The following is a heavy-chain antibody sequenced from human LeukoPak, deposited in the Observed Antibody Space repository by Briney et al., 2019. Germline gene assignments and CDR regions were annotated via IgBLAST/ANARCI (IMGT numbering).Heavy chain of an antibody. CDR3: AREGLHGAFDI. Sequence: PSETLSLTCTVSGGSISSYYWSWIRQPPGKGLEWLGYIYYSGSTNYNPSLKSRVTISVDTSKNQFSLKLSSVTAADTAVYYCAREGLHGAFDIWGQGTMVTVSS. CDR2: IYYSGST. CDR1: GGSISSYY. V-gene: IGHV4-59*01. J-gene: IGHJ3*02.